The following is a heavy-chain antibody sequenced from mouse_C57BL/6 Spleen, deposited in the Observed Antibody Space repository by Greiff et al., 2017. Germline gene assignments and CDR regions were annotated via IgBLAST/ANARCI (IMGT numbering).Heavy chain of an antibody. CDR2: ISSGSSTI. CDR1: GFTFIDYG. J-gene: IGHJ1*03. Sequence: EVKLVESGGGLVKPGGSLKLSCAASGFTFIDYGMHWVRQAPEKGLEWVAYISSGSSTIYYADTVKGRFTISRDNAKNTLFLQMTSLRSEDTAMYYCARFFDYDGGWYFDVWGTGTTVTVSS. D-gene: IGHD2-4*01. V-gene: IGHV5-17*01. CDR3: ARFFDYDGGWYFDV.